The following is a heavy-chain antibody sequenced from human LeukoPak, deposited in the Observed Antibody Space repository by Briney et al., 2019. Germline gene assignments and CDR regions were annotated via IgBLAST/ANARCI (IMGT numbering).Heavy chain of an antibody. CDR1: GGSISSYY. Sequence: PSETLSLTCTVSGGSISSYYWSWLRQPPGKGLEWIGYIYYSGSTNYNPSLKSRVTISVDTSKNQSSLNLSSVTAADTAVYYCARDQGYGMDVWGQGTTVTVSS. J-gene: IGHJ6*02. V-gene: IGHV4-59*01. CDR2: IYYSGST. CDR3: ARDQGYGMDV.